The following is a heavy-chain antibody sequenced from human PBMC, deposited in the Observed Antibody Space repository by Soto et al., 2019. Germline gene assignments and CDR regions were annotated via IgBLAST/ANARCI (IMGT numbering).Heavy chain of an antibody. V-gene: IGHV3-11*05. Sequence: QVQLVESGGGLVKPGGSLRLSCAASGFTFSDYYMSWIRQAPGKGLEWVSYISSSSSYTNYADSVKGRFTISIDNAKNLLYLQMNILRAEDTAVYYCARAKFARYYYGMDVWGQGTTVTVSS. CDR3: ARAKFARYYYGMDV. CDR1: GFTFSDYY. J-gene: IGHJ6*02. CDR2: ISSSSSYT.